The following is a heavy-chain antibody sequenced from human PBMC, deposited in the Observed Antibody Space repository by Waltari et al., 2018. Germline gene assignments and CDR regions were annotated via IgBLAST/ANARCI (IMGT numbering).Heavy chain of an antibody. CDR3: AKSATRVEAIIGTHRFDP. D-gene: IGHD1-26*01. J-gene: IGHJ5*01. CDR1: GYTFDDYY. V-gene: IGHV1-2*04. CDR2: INPNSGVT. Sequence: QVQLVQSGAEVKKPGASVKVSCEASGYTFDDYYLHWVRQAPGQGLEWTGWINPNSGVTFYAQKFQGWVNITRDTSISTAYMELHSLKSDDTAVYYCAKSATRVEAIIGTHRFDPWGQGTLVTVSS.